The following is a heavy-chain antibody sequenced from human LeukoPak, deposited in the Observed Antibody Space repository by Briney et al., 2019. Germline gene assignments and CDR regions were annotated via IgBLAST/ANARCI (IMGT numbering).Heavy chain of an antibody. V-gene: IGHV3-11*03. CDR2: ISSSNTYT. J-gene: IGHJ4*02. Sequence: GGSLRLSCAASGFTFSDYYMSWIRQAPGKGLEWVSYISSSNTYTNYAGSVKGRFTISRDDAKNSLYLQMNSLRAEDAAVYYCARSRSYYPADYWGQGTPVTVSS. CDR3: ARSRSYYPADY. D-gene: IGHD1-26*01. CDR1: GFTFSDYY.